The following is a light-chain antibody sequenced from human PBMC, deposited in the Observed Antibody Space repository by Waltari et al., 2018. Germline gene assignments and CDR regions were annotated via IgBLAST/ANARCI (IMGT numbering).Light chain of an antibody. Sequence: QSVLTQPPSASGTPGQRVTTPCSGSSPNIGLNYVTSYQPLPGTAPKRRIYRNNQRPSGVPDRFSGSKSGTSASLAISGLRSEDEADYYCAAWDDSLSGPDVVFGGGTKLTVL. CDR3: AAWDDSLSGPDVV. CDR1: SPNIGLNY. CDR2: RNN. V-gene: IGLV1-47*01. J-gene: IGLJ2*01.